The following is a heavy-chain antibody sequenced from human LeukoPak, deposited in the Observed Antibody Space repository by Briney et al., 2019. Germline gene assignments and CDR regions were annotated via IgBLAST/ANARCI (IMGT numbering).Heavy chain of an antibody. Sequence: GGSLRLSCAASGFTFSSYAMSWVRQAPGKGLEWVSAISGSGGSTYYADSVKGRFTISRDNSKNTLYLQMNSLRAEDTAVYYCAKDPWYYYDSSGYYRDYYYGMDVWGQGTMVTVSS. CDR3: AKDPWYYYDSSGYYRDYYYGMDV. CDR2: ISGSGGST. V-gene: IGHV3-23*01. J-gene: IGHJ6*02. D-gene: IGHD3-22*01. CDR1: GFTFSSYA.